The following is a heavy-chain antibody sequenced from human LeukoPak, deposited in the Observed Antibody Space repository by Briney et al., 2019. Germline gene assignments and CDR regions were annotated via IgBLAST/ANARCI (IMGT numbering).Heavy chain of an antibody. V-gene: IGHV4-34*01. CDR3: ASYDSSGYLDY. J-gene: IGHJ4*02. CDR2: INHSGGT. Sequence: SETLSLTCAVYAGSFSGYYWSWIRQPPGKGLEWIGEINHSGGTNYNPSLKSRVTISVDTSKNQFSLKLSSVTAADTAVYYCASYDSSGYLDYWGQGTLVTVSS. CDR1: AGSFSGYY. D-gene: IGHD3-22*01.